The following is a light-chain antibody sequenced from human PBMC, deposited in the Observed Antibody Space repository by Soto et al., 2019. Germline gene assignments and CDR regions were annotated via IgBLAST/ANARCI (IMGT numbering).Light chain of an antibody. Sequence: EIVLTQSPATLSVSPGETATLSCRASQSVNSNLAWYQQKSGQPPRLLMYDASTRAAGLPARFRGSGSGTEFTLTISSLQSEDFAVYYCQQYKSWPPLTFGGGTKVEIK. J-gene: IGKJ4*01. CDR1: QSVNSN. CDR3: QQYKSWPPLT. CDR2: DAS. V-gene: IGKV3-15*01.